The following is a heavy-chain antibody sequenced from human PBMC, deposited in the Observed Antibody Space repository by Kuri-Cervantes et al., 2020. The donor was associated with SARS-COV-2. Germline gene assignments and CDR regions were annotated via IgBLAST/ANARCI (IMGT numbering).Heavy chain of an antibody. CDR2: IQEDGNEK. Sequence: SCKASGYTFTSYYMHWVRQAPGKGLEWVANIQEDGNEKYYVDSVKGRFTISRDNARNSLDLLLKSLRVEDTAVYYCARSKGLGGFWSVSYAGLDYWGQGTLVTVSS. V-gene: IGHV3-7*01. CDR1: GYTFTSYY. J-gene: IGHJ4*02. D-gene: IGHD3-3*01. CDR3: ARSKGLGGFWSVSYAGLDY.